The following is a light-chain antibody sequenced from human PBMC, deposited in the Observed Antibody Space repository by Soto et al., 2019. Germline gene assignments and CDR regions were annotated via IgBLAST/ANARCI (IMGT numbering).Light chain of an antibody. CDR3: QQRTHWFT. V-gene: IGKV3-11*01. CDR2: DAS. Sequence: EIVLTQSPATLSLSPGERVTLSCRASQNVSTYLAWYQQKPGQAPRLLIYDASDRATGIPARFSGSGSGTDFTLTISSLEPEDSAVYYCQQRTHWFTFGPGTKVDIK. CDR1: QNVSTY. J-gene: IGKJ3*01.